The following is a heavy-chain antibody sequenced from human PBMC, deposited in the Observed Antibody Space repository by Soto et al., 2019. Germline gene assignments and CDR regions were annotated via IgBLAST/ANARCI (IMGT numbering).Heavy chain of an antibody. CDR2: ISYDGSNK. CDR3: ASPIVLVPAARGYYYYYYGMDV. V-gene: IGHV3-30-3*01. Sequence: QVQLVESGGGVVQPGRSLRLSCAASGFTFSSYAMHWVRQAPGKGLEWVAVISYDGSNKYYADSVKGRFTISRDNSKNPLYLQMNSLRAEDTAVYYCASPIVLVPAARGYYYYYYGMDVWGQGTTVTVSS. J-gene: IGHJ6*02. CDR1: GFTFSSYA. D-gene: IGHD2-2*01.